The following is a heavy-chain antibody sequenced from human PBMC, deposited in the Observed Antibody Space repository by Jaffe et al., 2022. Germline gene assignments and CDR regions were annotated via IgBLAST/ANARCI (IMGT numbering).Heavy chain of an antibody. Sequence: HVQLKESGPGLVKPSETLSLTCSVSGDSISSYYWSWIRQPPGKGLEWIGYIFYSGDTNYNPSLRSRVTMSVDTSMNQLSLNLESVTAADSAVYYCVRDIATPGKTLYFDIWGQGTMVTVSS. CDR1: GDSISSYY. CDR2: IFYSGDT. V-gene: IGHV4-59*01. D-gene: IGHD6-13*01. CDR3: VRDIATPGKTLYFDI. J-gene: IGHJ3*02.